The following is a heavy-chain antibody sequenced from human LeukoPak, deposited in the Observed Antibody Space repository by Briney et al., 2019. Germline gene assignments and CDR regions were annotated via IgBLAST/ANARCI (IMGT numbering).Heavy chain of an antibody. Sequence: PSATLSLTWSVSGVYSTSGGYFWTWIRQRPGGGLEWIGYISYYGTPFYNPSFRSRLTISRDTPRNQFSLNLSSVTAADTALYYCARYYCGTSYCPGVDYWGQGALVTVSS. D-gene: IGHD2-21*01. J-gene: IGHJ4*02. CDR1: GVYSTSGGYF. CDR2: ISYYGTP. CDR3: ARYYCGTSYCPGVDY. V-gene: IGHV4-31*02.